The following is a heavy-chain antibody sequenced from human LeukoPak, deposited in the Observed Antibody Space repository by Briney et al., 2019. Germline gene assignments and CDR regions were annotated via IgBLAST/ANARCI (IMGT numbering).Heavy chain of an antibody. CDR1: GFTFSSYG. D-gene: IGHD3-9*01. Sequence: PGGSLRLSCAASGFTFSSYGMHWVRQAPGKGLEWVAVISYDGSNKYYADSVKGRFTISRDNSKNTLYLQMNSLRAEDTAVYYCAKDVLRYFDWLLAGDYWGQGTLVTVSS. V-gene: IGHV3-30*18. J-gene: IGHJ4*02. CDR2: ISYDGSNK. CDR3: AKDVLRYFDWLLAGDY.